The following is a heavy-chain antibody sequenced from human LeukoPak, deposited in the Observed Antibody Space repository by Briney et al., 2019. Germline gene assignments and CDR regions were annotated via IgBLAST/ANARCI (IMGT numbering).Heavy chain of an antibody. CDR1: GYTFTSYY. V-gene: IGHV1-46*01. D-gene: IGHD1-1*01. Sequence: GASVKVSCKASGYTFTSYYMHWVRQAPGQGLEWMGIINPSGGSTSYAQKLQGRVTMTTDTSTSTAYMELRSLRSDDTAVYYCARVGTGTTRGYYYYYMDVWGKGTTVTVSS. J-gene: IGHJ6*03. CDR3: ARVGTGTTRGYYYYYMDV. CDR2: INPSGGST.